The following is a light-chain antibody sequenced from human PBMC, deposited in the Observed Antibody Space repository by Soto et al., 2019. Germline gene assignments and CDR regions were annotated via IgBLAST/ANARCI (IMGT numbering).Light chain of an antibody. J-gene: IGKJ1*01. CDR2: GAS. CDR3: QQYGSSPRT. Sequence: EIVLTQSPGTLSLSPGERATLSCRASQSVSSNSLAWYQQKPGQAPRLLIYGASSRATGIPDRFSGSGSGTDFTLTISRLEPEDSAVYYCQQYGSSPRTFGQGTRWIS. CDR1: QSVSSNS. V-gene: IGKV3-20*01.